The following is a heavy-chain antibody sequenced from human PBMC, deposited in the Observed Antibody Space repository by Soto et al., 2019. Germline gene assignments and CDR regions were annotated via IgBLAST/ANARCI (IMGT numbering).Heavy chain of an antibody. Sequence: PGGSLRLSCAASGFTFSNYWMHWVRQAPGKGLVWVSRINGDGGSTTYADSVKGRFTISRDNAKNTLYLQMNNLRAEDTAVYYCAREGGNYFYGMDVWGQGTTVTGSS. J-gene: IGHJ6*02. CDR3: AREGGNYFYGMDV. CDR1: GFTFSNYW. V-gene: IGHV3-74*01. CDR2: INGDGGST.